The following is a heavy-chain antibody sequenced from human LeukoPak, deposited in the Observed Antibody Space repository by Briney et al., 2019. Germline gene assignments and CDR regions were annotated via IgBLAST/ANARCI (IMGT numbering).Heavy chain of an antibody. V-gene: IGHV1-3*03. CDR2: INAGNGNT. J-gene: IGHJ4*02. CDR3: ARVPVEYSSGWYYFDY. Sequence: ASVKVSCKASGYTFTSYAMHWVRQAPGQRLKWMGWINAGNGNTKYSQEFQGRVTITRDTSASTAYMELSSLRSEDMAVYYCARVPVEYSSGWYYFDYWGQGTLVTVSS. D-gene: IGHD6-19*01. CDR1: GYTFTSYA.